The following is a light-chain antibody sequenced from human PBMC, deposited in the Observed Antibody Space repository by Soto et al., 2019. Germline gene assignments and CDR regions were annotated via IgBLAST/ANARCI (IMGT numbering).Light chain of an antibody. Sequence: EIVMTQSPATLSVSPGERATLSCRASQSVGSNLAWYQQKPGQAPRPLIYGASTRTSAIPARFSGSGSGTEFTLTISSLQSEDFAVYYCQHYNNWPPYAFGQGAKLEIK. CDR1: QSVGSN. CDR3: QHYNNWPPYA. J-gene: IGKJ2*01. CDR2: GAS. V-gene: IGKV3-15*01.